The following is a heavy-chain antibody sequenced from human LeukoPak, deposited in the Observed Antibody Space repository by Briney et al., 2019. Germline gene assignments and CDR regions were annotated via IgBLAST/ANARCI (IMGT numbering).Heavy chain of an antibody. CDR2: ISYDGSNK. V-gene: IGHV3-30*18. CDR3: AKDGSITAAGGFDP. D-gene: IGHD6-13*01. Sequence: AGRSLRLSCAASGFRFSSYGMHWVRQAPGKGLEWVAVISYDGSNKYYADSVKGRFTISRDKSKNTLDLQMNSLRAEDTAVYYCAKDGSITAAGGFDPWGQGTLVTVSS. J-gene: IGHJ5*02. CDR1: GFRFSSYG.